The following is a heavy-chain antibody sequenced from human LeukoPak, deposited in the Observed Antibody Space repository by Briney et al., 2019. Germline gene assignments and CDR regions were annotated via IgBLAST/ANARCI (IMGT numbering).Heavy chain of an antibody. V-gene: IGHV4-59*08. Sequence: PSETLSLTCTVSGGSINSYYWNWIRQPPGKGLEWMGYIFYSGITNYNPSLRSRVAISLDTSKAQFSLKLSSVTAADTAVYYCARQSQGYCAGTSCHPWFDPWGQGTLVTVSS. CDR1: GGSINSYY. CDR2: IFYSGIT. D-gene: IGHD2-21*01. CDR3: ARQSQGYCAGTSCHPWFDP. J-gene: IGHJ5*02.